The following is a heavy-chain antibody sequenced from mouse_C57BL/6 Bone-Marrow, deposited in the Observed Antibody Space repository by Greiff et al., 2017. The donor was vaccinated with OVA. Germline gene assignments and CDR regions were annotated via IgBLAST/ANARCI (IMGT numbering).Heavy chain of an antibody. V-gene: IGHV1-7*01. Sequence: QVQLQQFGADLAKPGASVKLSCKASGYTFTSYWMHWVKQRPGQGLEWIGYINPSSGYTKYNQKFKDKATLTADKSSSTAYMQLSSLTYEDSAVYYCARGQLRLRGAYWGQGTLVTVSA. D-gene: IGHD3-2*02. CDR2: INPSSGYT. J-gene: IGHJ3*01. CDR1: GYTFTSYW. CDR3: ARGQLRLRGAY.